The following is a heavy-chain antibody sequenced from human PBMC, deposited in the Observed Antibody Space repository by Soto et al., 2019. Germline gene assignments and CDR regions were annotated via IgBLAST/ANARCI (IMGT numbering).Heavy chain of an antibody. CDR1: GGSISDISYC. V-gene: IGHV4-39*01. D-gene: IGHD2-15*01. CDR3: ARHKSGSDWLDP. J-gene: IGHJ5*02. CDR2: MFYSGAT. Sequence: SETLSLTCTVSGGSISDISYCWGWIRQPPGKGLQWIGCMFYSGATYYNPSLKNRVTLSVDTSNNEFSLKLVSVTTPDTAVYYCARHKSGSDWLDPWGQGTLVTVSS.